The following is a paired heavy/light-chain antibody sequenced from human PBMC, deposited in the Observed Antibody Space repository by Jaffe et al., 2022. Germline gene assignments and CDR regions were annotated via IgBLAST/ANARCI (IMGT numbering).Heavy chain of an antibody. CDR2: IRYDATNK. D-gene: IGHD6-19*01. CDR3: AKDIHQVFNGWYFDY. CDR1: GFIFSSYG. Sequence: QVQLVESGGGVVQPGGSLRLSCAASGFIFSSYGMHWVRQAPGKGLEWVAFIRYDATNKYYADSVKGRFTISRDNSKNTLYLHMNSLRAEDTAVYYCAKDIHQVFNGWYFDYWGQGTLVTVSS. J-gene: IGHJ4*02. V-gene: IGHV3-30*02.
Light chain of an antibody. CDR3: CSYAGSYTFP. Sequence: QSALTQPRSVSGSPGQSVTISCTGTSSDVGGYNYVSWYQQHPGKAPKLMIYDVSKRPSGVPDRFSGSKSGNTASLTISGLQAEDEADYYCCSYAGSYTFPFGGGTKLTVL. CDR1: SSDVGGYNY. J-gene: IGLJ2*01. V-gene: IGLV2-11*01. CDR2: DVS.